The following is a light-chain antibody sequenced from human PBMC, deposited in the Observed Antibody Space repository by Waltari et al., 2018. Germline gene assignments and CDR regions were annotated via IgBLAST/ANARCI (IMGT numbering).Light chain of an antibody. CDR1: QGVRRA. Sequence: EIVLTQSPGTLSLSPGERAPLSCRASQGVRRALAWYQQNPGQAPRLLIYGASNRATGIPDRFSGRGSGTDFSLIISRLEPEDFAVYYCQHYVSLPGTFGQGTKVEIK. V-gene: IGKV3-20*01. J-gene: IGKJ1*01. CDR3: QHYVSLPGT. CDR2: GAS.